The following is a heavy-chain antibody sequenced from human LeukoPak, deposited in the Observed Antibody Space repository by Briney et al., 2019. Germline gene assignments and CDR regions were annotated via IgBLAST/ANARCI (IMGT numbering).Heavy chain of an antibody. CDR2: ISASDGTT. J-gene: IGHJ4*02. Sequence: ASVQVSCKASGYSFSIYGITWARQAPGQGLEYLGWISASDGTTNYAQKVQDRVTMTTDTSTSTAYLALRSLRSEDTAVYYCARCGAAVTTHFSHWGQGTLVTVSS. V-gene: IGHV1-18*01. CDR3: ARCGAAVTTHFSH. CDR1: GYSFSIYG. D-gene: IGHD4-17*01.